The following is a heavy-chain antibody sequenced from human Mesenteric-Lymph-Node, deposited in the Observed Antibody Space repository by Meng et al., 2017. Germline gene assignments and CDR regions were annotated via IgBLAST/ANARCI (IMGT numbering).Heavy chain of an antibody. D-gene: IGHD6-19*01. Sequence: QVQLQESGAGLVTPSGTLSLTCVVSGVSVSGDTWWSWVRQSPGKGLECIGEIYPTGTTQYNPSLDSRATISVDKAKNQISLKLTSVTAADTAVYYCAKDNSGWQHTDYWGQGILVTVSS. CDR1: GVSVSGDTW. CDR2: IYPTGTT. J-gene: IGHJ4*02. CDR3: AKDNSGWQHTDY. V-gene: IGHV4-4*02.